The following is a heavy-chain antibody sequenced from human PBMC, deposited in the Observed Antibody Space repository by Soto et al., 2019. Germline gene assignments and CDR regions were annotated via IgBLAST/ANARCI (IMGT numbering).Heavy chain of an antibody. CDR1: GGSINYSY. CDR3: ARVNYGDYYYGMDV. Sequence: SETLSLTCTVSGGSINYSYWTWIRQPPGKGLEWIGYISYSGSANYNASLKSRLTISVDTSKNQFSLKLSSVTAADTALYYCARVNYGDYYYGMDVWGQGTTVTVSS. J-gene: IGHJ6*02. CDR2: ISYSGSA. D-gene: IGHD4-17*01. V-gene: IGHV4-59*01.